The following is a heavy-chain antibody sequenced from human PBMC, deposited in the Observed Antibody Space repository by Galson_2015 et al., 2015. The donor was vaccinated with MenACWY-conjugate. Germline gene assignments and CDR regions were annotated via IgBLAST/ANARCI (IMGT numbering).Heavy chain of an antibody. Sequence: QSGAEVTKPGESLTISCKGSGYSFTNYWIAWVRQMPGKGLEWVGLIDPVNSNIRYSPSFQGQVTISADESISTAYLQWSSLKASDTAVYYCARHPPGGRGMDVWGRGTTVTVSS. CDR3: ARHPPGGRGMDV. J-gene: IGHJ6*02. CDR1: GYSFTNYW. CDR2: IDPVNSNI. V-gene: IGHV5-51*01. D-gene: IGHD1-26*01.